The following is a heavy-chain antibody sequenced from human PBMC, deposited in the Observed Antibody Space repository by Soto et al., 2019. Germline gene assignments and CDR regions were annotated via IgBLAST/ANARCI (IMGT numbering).Heavy chain of an antibody. Sequence: WETLSLTCTVSGGSISRNNYYWGYILQPPGKRLEYIWKIHYSGNTYYNSSLKSRVSISVDTSKNQFSLNVISVPAADTAVYYCARQAVAGAGWYDPWGQGTLVTVSS. CDR2: IHYSGNT. J-gene: IGHJ5*02. CDR1: GGSISRNNYY. V-gene: IGHV4-39*01. CDR3: ARQAVAGAGWYDP. D-gene: IGHD6-19*01.